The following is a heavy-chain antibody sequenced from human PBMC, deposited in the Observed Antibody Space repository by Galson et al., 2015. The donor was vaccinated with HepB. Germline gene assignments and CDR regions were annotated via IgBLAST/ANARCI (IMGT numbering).Heavy chain of an antibody. V-gene: IGHV3-21*01. CDR3: ARPQTGSGGYWYFDL. D-gene: IGHD3-10*01. CDR2: ISSSSEYI. Sequence: SLRLSCAVSGFTFSSYSLNWVRQAPEKGLEWVSSISSSSEYIYYADSVKGRFTVSRDNARNSLYLQMNSLRVEDTAVYYCARPQTGSGGYWYFDLWGRGTLVTISS. CDR1: GFTFSSYS. J-gene: IGHJ2*01.